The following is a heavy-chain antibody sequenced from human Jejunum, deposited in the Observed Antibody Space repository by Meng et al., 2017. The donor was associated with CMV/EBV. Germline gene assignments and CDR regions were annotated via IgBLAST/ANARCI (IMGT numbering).Heavy chain of an antibody. V-gene: IGHV3-74*01. D-gene: IGHD1-1*01. Sequence: FTFGEYWMHWVRQVPGKGLVWVSRLNPFGSGISYADSVKGRFTISRDNAGNTLYLQMNGLRADDTAIYYCARYRSTTESGVGLDSWGQGTLVTVSS. J-gene: IGHJ4*02. CDR3: ARYRSTTESGVGLDS. CDR2: LNPFGSGI. CDR1: FTFGEYW.